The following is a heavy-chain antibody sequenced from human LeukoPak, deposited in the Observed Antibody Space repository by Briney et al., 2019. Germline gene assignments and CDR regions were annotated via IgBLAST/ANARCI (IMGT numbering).Heavy chain of an antibody. CDR1: GYTFTGYY. D-gene: IGHD1-1*01. J-gene: IGHJ5*02. V-gene: IGHV1-18*04. Sequence: VASVKVSFKASGYTFTGYYMHWVRQAPGQGLEWMGGIIPIFGTANYAQKLQGRVTMTTDTSTSTAYMELRSLRSDDTAVYYCARDQLSRGVWFDPWGQGTLVTVSS. CDR2: IIPIFGTA. CDR3: ARDQLSRGVWFDP.